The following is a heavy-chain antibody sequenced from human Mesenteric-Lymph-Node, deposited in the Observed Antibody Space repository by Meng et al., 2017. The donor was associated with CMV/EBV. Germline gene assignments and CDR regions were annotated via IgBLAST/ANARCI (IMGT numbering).Heavy chain of an antibody. J-gene: IGHJ4*02. Sequence: GESLKISCAASGFTFSSYAMSWVRQAPGKGLEWVSVIYSGGSSTYYADSVKGRFTISRDNSKNTLYLQMNSLRAEDTAVYYCAKEVRGGSCYYDYWGQGTLVTVSS. CDR1: GFTFSSYA. CDR2: IYSGGSST. V-gene: IGHV3-23*03. CDR3: AKEVRGGSCYYDY. D-gene: IGHD2-15*01.